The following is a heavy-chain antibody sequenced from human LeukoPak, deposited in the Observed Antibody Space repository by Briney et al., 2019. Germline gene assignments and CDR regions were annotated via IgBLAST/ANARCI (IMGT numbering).Heavy chain of an antibody. V-gene: IGHV4-39*01. D-gene: IGHD6-13*01. CDR2: IYYSGST. CDR1: GGSIRSSSYY. J-gene: IGHJ4*02. Sequence: SETLSLTCTVSGGSIRSSSYYWGWIRQPPGKGLEWIGSIYYSGSTYYNPSLKSRVTISVDTSKNQLSLKLSSVTAADTAVYYCTSARTSSRSWFTFDYWGQGILVTVSS. CDR3: TSARTSSRSWFTFDY.